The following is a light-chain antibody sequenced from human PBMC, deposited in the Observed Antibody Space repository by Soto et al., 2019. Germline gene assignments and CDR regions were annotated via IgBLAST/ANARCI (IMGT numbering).Light chain of an antibody. V-gene: IGKV3-20*01. Sequence: EIVLTQSPGTLSLSPGERATLSCRASQSVSSMYLAWYQQKPGQAPRLIIYSTSIRATGIPDRFSGSGSGTDFTLTISRLEPEDFAVYYCQQYGSSLGVTFGPGTKVDIK. J-gene: IGKJ3*01. CDR3: QQYGSSLGVT. CDR2: STS. CDR1: QSVSSMY.